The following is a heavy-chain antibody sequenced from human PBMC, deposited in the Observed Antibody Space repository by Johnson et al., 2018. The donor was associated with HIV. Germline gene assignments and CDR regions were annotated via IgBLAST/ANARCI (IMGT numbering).Heavy chain of an antibody. CDR1: GFTFNNYW. D-gene: IGHD5-24*01. V-gene: IGHV3-7*04. J-gene: IGHJ3*02. CDR3: AKELRLHRAFDI. Sequence: VQLVESGGGVVQPGGSLRLSCAASGFTFNNYWMSWVRQAPGKGLEWVATIKGNGSGQDYVDSVEGRFTISRDYAKNSLYVQMNSLRAEDTAVYYCAKELRLHRAFDIWGQGTMVTVSS. CDR2: IKGNGSGQ.